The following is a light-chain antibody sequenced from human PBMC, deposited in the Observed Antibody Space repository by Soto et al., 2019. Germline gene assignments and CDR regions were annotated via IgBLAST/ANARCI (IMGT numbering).Light chain of an antibody. CDR2: AAS. CDR3: QQSYSTPVLT. CDR1: QDIAIY. Sequence: IQLTQSPSSLSASVGDRVTITCRASQDIAIYLAWYQQKPGEAPKLLIYAASTLYGGVPSRFSGSGSGTDFALTITSLQAEDFATYYCQQSYSTPVLTFGGGTKVDIK. J-gene: IGKJ4*01. V-gene: IGKV1-9*01.